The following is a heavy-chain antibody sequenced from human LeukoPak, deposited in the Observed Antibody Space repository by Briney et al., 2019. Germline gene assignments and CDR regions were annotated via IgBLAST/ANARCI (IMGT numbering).Heavy chain of an antibody. CDR3: ARALENYYDSSGFYDP. J-gene: IGHJ5*02. CDR2: IYTSGST. V-gene: IGHV4-4*07. D-gene: IGHD3-22*01. CDR1: GGSISSYY. Sequence: SETLSLTRTVSGGSISSYYWSWIRQPAGKGLEWIGRIYTSGSTNYNPSLKSRVTMSVDTSKNQFSLKLSSVTAADTAVYYCARALENYYDSSGFYDPWGQGTLVTVSS.